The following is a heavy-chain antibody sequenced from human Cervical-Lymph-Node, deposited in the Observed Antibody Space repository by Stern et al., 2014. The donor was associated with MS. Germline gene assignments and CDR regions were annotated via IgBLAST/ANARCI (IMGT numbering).Heavy chain of an antibody. CDR1: GFTFSSYG. J-gene: IGHJ6*02. CDR2: LSYDGSNK. CDR3: AKDLGKRSDTRRNYYYYGMDV. D-gene: IGHD3-16*01. V-gene: IGHV3-30*18. Sequence: MQLVESGGGVVQPGRSLRLSCAASGFTFSSYGMHWVRQAPGKGLEWVAVLSYDGSNKYYADSVKGRFTISRDNSKNTLYLQMNSLRAEDTAVYYCAKDLGKRSDTRRNYYYYGMDVWGQGTTVTVSS.